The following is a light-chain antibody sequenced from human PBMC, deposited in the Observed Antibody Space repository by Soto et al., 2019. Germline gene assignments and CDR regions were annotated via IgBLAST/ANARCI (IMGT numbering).Light chain of an antibody. Sequence: EIVLTQSPGTLSLSPGQRATLSCRASQSVSSSSLAWYQQKPGQAPRLFIYSASGRATGIPDRFSGSGSGTDFTLTISRLEPEDFAVYYCHQYGSSPWTFGQGTKVEIK. CDR2: SAS. V-gene: IGKV3-20*01. J-gene: IGKJ1*01. CDR1: QSVSSSS. CDR3: HQYGSSPWT.